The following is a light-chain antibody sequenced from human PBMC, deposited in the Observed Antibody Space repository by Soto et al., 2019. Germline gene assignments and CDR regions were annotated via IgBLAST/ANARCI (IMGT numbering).Light chain of an antibody. CDR2: KAS. J-gene: IGKJ2*01. V-gene: IGKV1-5*03. Sequence: DIQMTQSPSTLSASVGDRVTITCRASQTISSWLAWYQQKPGQAPKLLIYKASTLEGGVSSRFSGSGSGTEFTLTISNLQPDEFATYYGQQYNTYYTFGQGTKLESK. CDR1: QTISSW. CDR3: QQYNTYYT.